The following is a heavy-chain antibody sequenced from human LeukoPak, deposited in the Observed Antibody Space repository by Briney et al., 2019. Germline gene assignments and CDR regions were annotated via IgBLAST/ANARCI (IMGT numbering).Heavy chain of an antibody. CDR1: GYTFTNYY. J-gene: IGHJ3*02. V-gene: IGHV1-46*03. CDR2: INHSGGST. Sequence: AAGKVSCKASGYTFTNYYMHLVRQAPGQGLELMGIINHSGGSTSYAQKVQGRVTMTRDTSTTTVYMELSSLRSEDTAVYSCARDRTGYYYDSSGYYFDAFDIWGQGTMVTVSS. D-gene: IGHD3-22*01. CDR3: ARDRTGYYYDSSGYYFDAFDI.